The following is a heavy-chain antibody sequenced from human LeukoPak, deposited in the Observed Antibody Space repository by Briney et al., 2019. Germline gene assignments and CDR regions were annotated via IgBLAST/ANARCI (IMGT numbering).Heavy chain of an antibody. CDR2: IYYSGST. Sequence: SETLSLTCTVSGDSISSYYWSWIRQPPGKGLEWIGYIYYSGSTNYNPSLKSRVTISVDTSKNQFSLKLSSVTAADTAVYYCARGDSSSSYAFDYWGQGTLVTASS. J-gene: IGHJ4*02. V-gene: IGHV4-59*01. CDR1: GDSISSYY. D-gene: IGHD6-6*01. CDR3: ARGDSSSSYAFDY.